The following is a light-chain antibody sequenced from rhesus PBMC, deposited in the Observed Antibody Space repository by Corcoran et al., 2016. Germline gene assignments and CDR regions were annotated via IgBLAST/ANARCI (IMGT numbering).Light chain of an antibody. V-gene: IGKV2-72*02. J-gene: IGKJ2*01. CDR1: QSLLHSNGNTY. CDR2: GGS. CDR3: VQAIAFPYS. Sequence: DIVMTQTPLSLPITPGEPASISCRSSQSLLHSNGNTYLHWYLQKPGQSPQLLIYGGSNRASGVPERCRGSGSGTDFTLKISKVEAEDVGVYYCVQAIAFPYSFGQGTKVEIK.